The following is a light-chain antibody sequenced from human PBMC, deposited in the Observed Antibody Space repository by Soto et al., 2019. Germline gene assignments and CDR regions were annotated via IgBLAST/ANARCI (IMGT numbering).Light chain of an antibody. Sequence: EIVLSQSPATLSLSPGEGATLSCGASESVYSSYVAWYQQKPGLAPRLLIYDASNRATGIPDRFSGSGSGTDYILTINRLEPEXFAVYYXQQYGNAPITFGQGTRLEIK. CDR1: ESVYSSY. CDR2: DAS. J-gene: IGKJ5*01. CDR3: QQYGNAPIT. V-gene: IGKV3D-20*01.